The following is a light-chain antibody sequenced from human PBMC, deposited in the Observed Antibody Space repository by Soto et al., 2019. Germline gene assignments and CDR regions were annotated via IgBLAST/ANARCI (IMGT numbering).Light chain of an antibody. CDR1: QSVDSRY. V-gene: IGKV3-20*01. J-gene: IGKJ1*01. CDR3: QQYGGSPRT. CDR2: GAS. Sequence: ETALTQSPDTLSLSPGERATLSCRASQSVDSRYVAWFQQKPGQAPRLLIYGASSRSNDIPDRLRGRGSGTDVTLSVSRLEPEDCAVYYCQQYGGSPRTFGQGTKVEI.